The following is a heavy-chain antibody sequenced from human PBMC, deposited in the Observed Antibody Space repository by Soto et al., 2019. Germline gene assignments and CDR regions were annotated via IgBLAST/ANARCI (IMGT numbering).Heavy chain of an antibody. Sequence: TSETLSLTCTVSGGSISSYYWSWIRQPPGKGLEWIGYIYYSGSTNYNPSLKSRVTISVDTSKNQFSLKLSSVTAADTAVYYCARGYSSGWPNFDYWGQGTLVTVSS. CDR2: IYYSGST. CDR3: ARGYSSGWPNFDY. J-gene: IGHJ4*02. V-gene: IGHV4-59*01. D-gene: IGHD6-19*01. CDR1: GGSISSYY.